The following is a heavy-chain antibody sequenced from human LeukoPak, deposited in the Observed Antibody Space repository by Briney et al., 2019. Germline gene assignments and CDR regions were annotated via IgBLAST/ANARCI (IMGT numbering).Heavy chain of an antibody. CDR3: ARGLDYYDSSGSAFDL. Sequence: TLSLTCAVSGGSISSGGYSWSWIRQPPGKGLEWIGYIYHSGSTYYNPSLKSRVTISVDRSKNQFSLKLSSVTAADTAVYYCARGLDYYDSSGSAFDLWGRGTLVTVSS. J-gene: IGHJ2*01. CDR1: GGSISSGGYS. CDR2: IYHSGST. V-gene: IGHV4-30-2*01. D-gene: IGHD3-22*01.